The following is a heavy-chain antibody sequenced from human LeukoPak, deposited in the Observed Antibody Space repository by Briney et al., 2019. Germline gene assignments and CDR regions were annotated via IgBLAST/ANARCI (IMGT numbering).Heavy chain of an antibody. J-gene: IGHJ4*02. CDR3: AHSSSWYYFDY. V-gene: IGHV4-59*01. CDR1: GGSISSYY. Sequence: PSETLSLTCTVSGGSISSYYWSWIRQPPGKGLEWIGYVYYSGSTNYNPSLKIRVTISVDRSKNQSSLKLSSVTAADTAVYYCAHSSSWYYFDYWGQGTLVTVSP. D-gene: IGHD6-13*01. CDR2: VYYSGST.